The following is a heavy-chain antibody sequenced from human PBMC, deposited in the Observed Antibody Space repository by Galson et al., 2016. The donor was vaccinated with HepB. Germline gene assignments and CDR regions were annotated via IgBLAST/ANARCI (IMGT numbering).Heavy chain of an antibody. V-gene: IGHV3-7*04. J-gene: IGHJ4*02. CDR1: EFIFSSYW. Sequence: SLRLSCAASEFIFSSYWMSWVRQAPGKGLEWVADIKEDGSEKYYADSVKGRFTISRDNSKNTLYLQMNNLRAEDTAIYYCARGFNYYDSCMIYWGQGTQVTVSS. CDR3: ARGFNYYDSCMIY. CDR2: IKEDGSEK. D-gene: IGHD3-22*01.